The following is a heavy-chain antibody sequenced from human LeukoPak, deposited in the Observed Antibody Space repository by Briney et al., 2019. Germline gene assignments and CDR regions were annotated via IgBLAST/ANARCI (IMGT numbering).Heavy chain of an antibody. CDR2: ISYDGSNK. CDR3: AKGSHRIQLWLRGENFDY. CDR1: GFTFSSYG. D-gene: IGHD5-18*01. V-gene: IGHV3-30*18. J-gene: IGHJ4*02. Sequence: GGSLRLSCAASGFTFSSYGMHWVRQAPGKGLEWVAVISYDGSNKYYADSVKGRFTISRDNSKNTLYLQINSLRAEDTAVCYCAKGSHRIQLWLRGENFDYWGQGTLVTVSS.